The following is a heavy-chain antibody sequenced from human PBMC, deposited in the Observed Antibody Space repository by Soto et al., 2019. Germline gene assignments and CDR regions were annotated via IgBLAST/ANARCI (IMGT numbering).Heavy chain of an antibody. CDR1: GFTFSSYG. CDR3: AKAGGGFGDFVHH. D-gene: IGHD3-10*01. CDR2: ILYDGSDK. V-gene: IGHV3-30*18. J-gene: IGHJ6*02. Sequence: GGSLRLCCAASGFTFSSYGMHWVRQAPGKGLEWVTGILYDGSDKYYADSVKGRFTISRENSKNTLYLQMNSLRTEDSAVYYCAKAGGGFGDFVHHWGQGTTVTVSS.